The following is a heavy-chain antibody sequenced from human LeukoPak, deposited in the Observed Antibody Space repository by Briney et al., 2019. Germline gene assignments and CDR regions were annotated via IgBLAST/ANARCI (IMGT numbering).Heavy chain of an antibody. Sequence: GGSLRLSCAASGFTFGSYSMNWVRQAPGKGLEWVSSISSSSSYIYYADSAKGRFTISRGNAKNSLYLQMNSLRAEDTAVYYCARDPIDGYNLIGVDYWGQGTLVTVSS. CDR2: ISSSSSYI. V-gene: IGHV3-21*01. CDR3: ARDPIDGYNLIGVDY. J-gene: IGHJ4*02. D-gene: IGHD5-24*01. CDR1: GFTFGSYS.